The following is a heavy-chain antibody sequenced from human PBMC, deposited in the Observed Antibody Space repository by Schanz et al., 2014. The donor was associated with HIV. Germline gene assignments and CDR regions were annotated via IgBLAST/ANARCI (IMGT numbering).Heavy chain of an antibody. J-gene: IGHJ4*01. V-gene: IGHV3-23*04. CDR2: ITDSGDKT. Sequence: EVHLVESGGGLVQSGGSLRLSCAASGFSFSNFWVTWVRQAPGKGLQWVSSITDSGDKTDYTDSLRGRFTISRDNSKNTLYLQMNSLRVEDTAVYYCVRDAAGRFSDRSPGYWGQGTLVIVSS. CDR1: GFSFSNFW. CDR3: VRDAAGRFSDRSPGY. D-gene: IGHD2-15*01.